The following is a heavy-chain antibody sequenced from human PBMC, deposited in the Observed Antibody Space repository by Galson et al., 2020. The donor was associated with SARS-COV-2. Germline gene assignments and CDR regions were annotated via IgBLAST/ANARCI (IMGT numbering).Heavy chain of an antibody. D-gene: IGHD3-3*01. Sequence: SQTLSLTCTVSGGSISSYYWSWIRQPPGKGLEWIGYIYYSGSTNYNPSLKSRVTISVDTSKNQFSLKLSSVTAADTAVYYCARAAQTYYDFWSGYYNAPHFDYWGQGTLVTVSS. CDR3: ARAAQTYYDFWSGYYNAPHFDY. J-gene: IGHJ4*02. CDR2: IYYSGST. V-gene: IGHV4-59*01. CDR1: GGSISSYY.